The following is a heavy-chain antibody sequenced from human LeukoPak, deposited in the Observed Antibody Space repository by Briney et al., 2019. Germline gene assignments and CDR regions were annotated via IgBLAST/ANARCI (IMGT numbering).Heavy chain of an antibody. J-gene: IGHJ4*02. V-gene: IGHV4-34*01. Sequence: SETLSLSCAVYGGSFSGYYWGWVRQPPGKVLEWIGEINHGGSTNYNPSRKSRVTISVDTSKNQFSLELNSVTAADPAAYYCARAGGTSYGLFDCWGQGTLVTVSS. CDR3: ARAGGTSYGLFDC. D-gene: IGHD1-26*01. CDR1: GGSFSGYY. CDR2: INHGGST.